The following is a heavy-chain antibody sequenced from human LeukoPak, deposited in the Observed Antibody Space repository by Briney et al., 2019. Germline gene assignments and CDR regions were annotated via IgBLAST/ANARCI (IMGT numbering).Heavy chain of an antibody. CDR1: GFTFSNAW. D-gene: IGHD4-17*01. CDR2: IKSKTDGGTT. J-gene: IGHJ4*02. V-gene: IGHV3-15*01. CDR3: TTQTTVTTDY. Sequence: PGGSLRLSCAASGFTFSNAWMSWVRQAPGKGLEWVGRIKSKTDGGTTDYAAPVKNTLYLQMNSLKTEDTAVYYCTTQTTVTTDYWGQGTLVTVSS.